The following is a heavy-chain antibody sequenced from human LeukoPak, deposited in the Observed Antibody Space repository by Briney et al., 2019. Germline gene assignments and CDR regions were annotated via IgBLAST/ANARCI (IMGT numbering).Heavy chain of an antibody. CDR2: IYHSGST. Sequence: SETLSLTCAVSGGSISSSSWWSWVRQPPGKGLEWIGEIYHSGSTNYNPSLKSRVTISVDTSKNQFSLKLSSVTAADTAVYYCARQAYSSNLGWFDPWGQGTLVTVSS. J-gene: IGHJ5*02. CDR3: ARQAYSSNLGWFDP. V-gene: IGHV4-4*02. CDR1: GGSISSSSW. D-gene: IGHD6-13*01.